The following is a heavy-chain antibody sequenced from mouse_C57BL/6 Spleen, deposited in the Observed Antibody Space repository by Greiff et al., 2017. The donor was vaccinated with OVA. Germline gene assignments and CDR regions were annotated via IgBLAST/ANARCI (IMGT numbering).Heavy chain of an antibody. D-gene: IGHD1-1*01. J-gene: IGHJ4*01. CDR2: IYPRSGNT. Sequence: QVHVKQSGAELARPGASVKLSCKASGYTFTSYGISWVKQRTGQGLEWIREIYPRSGNTYYNEKFKGKATLTADKSSSTAYMELRSLTSEDSAVYFCARSTNYYGSSYAMDYWGQGTSVTVSS. V-gene: IGHV1-81*01. CDR1: GYTFTSYG. CDR3: ARSTNYYGSSYAMDY.